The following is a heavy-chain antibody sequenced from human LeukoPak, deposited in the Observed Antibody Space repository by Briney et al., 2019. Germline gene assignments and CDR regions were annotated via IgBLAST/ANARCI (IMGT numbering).Heavy chain of an antibody. Sequence: ASVKVSCKASGYTFINYHMHWVRQAPGQGLEWMGIINPSGGSPRYAQKFQGRVTMTRDTFTSTDYMELSSLRSDDTAVYYCARGWTEYYYGMDVWGQGTTVTVS. D-gene: IGHD2/OR15-2a*01. CDR2: INPSGGSP. J-gene: IGHJ6*02. CDR3: ARGWTEYYYGMDV. CDR1: GYTFINYH. V-gene: IGHV1-46*01.